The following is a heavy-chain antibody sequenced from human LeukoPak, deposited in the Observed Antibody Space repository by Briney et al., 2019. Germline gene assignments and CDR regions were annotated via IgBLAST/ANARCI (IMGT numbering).Heavy chain of an antibody. D-gene: IGHD3-22*01. Sequence: ESLRLSCAASGFSFGSYGLSWVRQAPGKGPQWVSYISGNGGTTHYADSVEGRFTISRDNAKNSLYLQMSSLRAEDTAVYYCARNLDSGNYFFAYWGQGTPVTVSS. CDR3: ARNLDSGNYFFAY. CDR2: ISGNGGTT. V-gene: IGHV3-48*04. CDR1: GFSFGSYG. J-gene: IGHJ4*02.